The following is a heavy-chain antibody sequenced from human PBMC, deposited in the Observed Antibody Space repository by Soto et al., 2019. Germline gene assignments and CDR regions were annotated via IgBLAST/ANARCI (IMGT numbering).Heavy chain of an antibody. Sequence: EVQLVESGGGLVQPGGSLTLSCVGSGFIFSNAWMSWVRQVPGKGLEWVGRIKSKPNGETIDYAAPVKGRCTISRDDSKNTVTLQMSSLKTEDTAVYYCATGWYFDNWGQGTLVTVSS. J-gene: IGHJ4*02. D-gene: IGHD6-19*01. CDR2: IKSKPNGETI. CDR3: ATGWYFDN. CDR1: GFIFSNAW. V-gene: IGHV3-15*01.